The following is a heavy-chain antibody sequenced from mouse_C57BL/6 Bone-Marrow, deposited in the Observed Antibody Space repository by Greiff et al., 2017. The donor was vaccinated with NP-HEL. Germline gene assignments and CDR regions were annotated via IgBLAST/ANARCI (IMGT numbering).Heavy chain of an antibody. D-gene: IGHD2-2*01. CDR3: VGLRYFDV. J-gene: IGHJ1*03. Sequence: EVQRVESGGGLVQPGGSLSLSCAASGFTFTDYYMSWVRPPPGKALEWLGFIRNKANGYTTEYSASVKGRFTISRDNSQSILYLQMNALRAEDRATYYCVGLRYFDVWGTGTTVTVSS. CDR1: GFTFTDYY. CDR2: IRNKANGYTT. V-gene: IGHV7-3*01.